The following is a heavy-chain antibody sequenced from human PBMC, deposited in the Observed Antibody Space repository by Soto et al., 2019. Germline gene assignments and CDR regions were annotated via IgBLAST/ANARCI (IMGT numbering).Heavy chain of an antibody. CDR2: INPSGGST. CDR3: ARVESRIRAVAGPGAGAFDI. D-gene: IGHD6-19*01. V-gene: IGHV1-46*01. CDR1: GYTFTSYY. J-gene: IGHJ3*02. Sequence: ASVKVSCKASGYTFTSYYMHWVRQAPGQGLEWMGIINPSGGSTSYAQKFQGRVTMTRDTSTSTVYMELSSLGSEDTAVYYCARVESRIRAVAGPGAGAFDIWGQGTMVTVSS.